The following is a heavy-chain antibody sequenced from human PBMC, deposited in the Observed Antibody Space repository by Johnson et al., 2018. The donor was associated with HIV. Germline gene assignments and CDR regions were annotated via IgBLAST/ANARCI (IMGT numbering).Heavy chain of an antibody. J-gene: IGHJ3*02. D-gene: IGHD2-2*01. CDR2: IRYDGSNK. V-gene: IGHV3-30*02. Sequence: VQLVESGGGLVQPGGSLRLSCAASGFTFSSYGMHWVRQAPGKGLEWVAFIRYDGSNKYYADSMKGRFTISRDNSKNTVFLQMNSLRGDDTAVYSCARPRIEVLPAGAFDIWGPGTMVTVSS. CDR1: GFTFSSYG. CDR3: ARPRIEVLPAGAFDI.